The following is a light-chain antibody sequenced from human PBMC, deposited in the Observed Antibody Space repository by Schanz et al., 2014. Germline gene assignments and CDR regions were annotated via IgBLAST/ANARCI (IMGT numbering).Light chain of an antibody. CDR2: SAS. CDR1: ESVSNN. J-gene: IGKJ4*01. CDR3: QSFGSSLLT. Sequence: EIVMTQPPASLSLSPGDTATLSCRASESVSNNLAWYQQKPGQAPRLLIYSASIRATRIPDRFTGSGSGTDFTLTISSLEPEDFAVYYCQSFGSSLLTFGGGTRVEIK. V-gene: IGKV3-20*01.